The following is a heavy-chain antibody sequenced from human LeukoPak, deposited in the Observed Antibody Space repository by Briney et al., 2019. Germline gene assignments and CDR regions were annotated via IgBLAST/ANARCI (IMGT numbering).Heavy chain of an antibody. J-gene: IGHJ4*02. D-gene: IGHD5-24*01. V-gene: IGHV3-23*01. CDR2: ISGSGGST. Sequence: GGSLRLSCAASGFTFSSYAMSWVRQAPGKGLEWVSAISGSGGSTYYADSVKGRFTISRDNSKNTLYLQMNSLRAEDTAVYYCARRDGYIPYFDYWGQGTLVTVSS. CDR3: ARRDGYIPYFDY. CDR1: GFTFSSYA.